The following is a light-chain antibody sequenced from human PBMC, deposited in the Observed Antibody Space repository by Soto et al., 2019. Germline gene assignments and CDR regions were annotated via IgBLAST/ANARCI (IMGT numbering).Light chain of an antibody. J-gene: IGKJ1*01. Sequence: DIQMTQSPSSLSASVGDRVTITCRASQSISRYLNWYQQKPGKAPKLLISAASSLQSGVPSTFSGSGSGTYFTLTISSLEPEDFATYYCQQSYSMWTFGQGTKVEIK. CDR1: QSISRY. CDR2: AAS. V-gene: IGKV1-39*01. CDR3: QQSYSMWT.